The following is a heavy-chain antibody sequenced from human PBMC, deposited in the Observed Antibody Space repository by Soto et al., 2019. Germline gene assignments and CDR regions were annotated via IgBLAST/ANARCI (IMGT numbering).Heavy chain of an antibody. CDR3: ARDRFCSTSGCPPGFDV. CDR1: GGSMSSGDNH. CDR2: ILYSGST. D-gene: IGHD2-2*01. Sequence: SETLSLTCTLSGGSMSSGDNHWTWIRQPPGKGLEWIGYILYSGSTYYNPSLRSRITISMDTSKNQFSLKLSSVTAADTAVYYCARDRFCSTSGCPPGFDVSGPGTRVTVYS. J-gene: IGHJ6*02. V-gene: IGHV4-30-4*01.